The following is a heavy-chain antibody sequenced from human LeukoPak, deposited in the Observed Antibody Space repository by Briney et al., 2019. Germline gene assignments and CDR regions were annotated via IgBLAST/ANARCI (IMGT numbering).Heavy chain of an antibody. CDR1: GYSFRTYL. Sequence: GESLKISCKGSGYSFRTYLTGWVRQMPGKGLEWMGIIYPGDSDTRYSPSFQGQVTISADKSINTAYLQWSSLKASDTAMYYCASSVVARGDWFDPWGQGTLVTVSS. J-gene: IGHJ5*02. CDR3: ASSVVARGDWFDP. V-gene: IGHV5-51*01. CDR2: IYPGDSDT. D-gene: IGHD2-15*01.